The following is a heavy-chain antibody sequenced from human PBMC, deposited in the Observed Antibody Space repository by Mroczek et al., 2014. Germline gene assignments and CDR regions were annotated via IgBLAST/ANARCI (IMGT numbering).Heavy chain of an antibody. D-gene: IGHD3-3*01. Sequence: QVQLQESGPGLVKPSQTLSLTCTVSGGSISSGSYYWSWIRQPAGKGLEWIGRIYTSGSTNYNPSLKSRVTMSVDTSKNQFSLKLSSVTAADTAVYYCARDPGYYDFWSGYDGDWGQGTLVTVSS. CDR2: IYTSGST. CDR3: ARDPGYYDFWSGYDGD. J-gene: IGHJ4*02. V-gene: IGHV4-61*02. CDR1: GGSISSGSYY.